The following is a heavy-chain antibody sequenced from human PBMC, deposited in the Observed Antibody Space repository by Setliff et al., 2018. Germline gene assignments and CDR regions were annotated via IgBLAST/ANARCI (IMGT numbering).Heavy chain of an antibody. Sequence: PGGSLRLSCAAPGFTVSTSYMSWVRQAPGKGLEWVSTIYSGGSIFYADSVRGRFTISREPSKDTLSLQMDSLRVEDTAVYYCARDQYYYGSGQFDYWGQGTLVTVSS. CDR1: GFTVSTSY. V-gene: IGHV3-66*01. CDR3: ARDQYYYGSGQFDY. J-gene: IGHJ4*02. CDR2: IYSGGSI. D-gene: IGHD3-10*01.